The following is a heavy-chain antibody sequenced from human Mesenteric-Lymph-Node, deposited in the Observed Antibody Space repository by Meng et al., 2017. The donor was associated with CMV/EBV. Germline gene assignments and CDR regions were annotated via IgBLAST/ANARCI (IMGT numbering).Heavy chain of an antibody. V-gene: IGHV1-18*01. D-gene: IGHD6-19*01. CDR1: GYTFTSYA. CDR2: ISAYNGDT. CDR3: ARDFSQGYSSGGDY. J-gene: IGHJ4*02. Sequence: ASVKVSCKASGYTFTSYAISWVRQAPGQGFEWMGWISAYNGDTNYAQKVQGRVTMTTDTSTSTAYMELRSLRSDDTAVYYCARDFSQGYSSGGDYWGQGTLVTVSS.